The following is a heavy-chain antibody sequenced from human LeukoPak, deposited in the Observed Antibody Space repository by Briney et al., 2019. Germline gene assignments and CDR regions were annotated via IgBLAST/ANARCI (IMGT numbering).Heavy chain of an antibody. J-gene: IGHJ4*02. CDR1: GGSISSSGYY. V-gene: IGHV4-61*05. D-gene: IGHD3-3*01. Sequence: PSETLSLTCTVSGGSISSSGYYWSWIRQPPGKGLEWIGYIYYSGSTNYNPSLKSRVTISVDTSKNQFSLKLSSVTAADTAVYYCARLPFARYYFDYWGQGTLVTVSS. CDR3: ARLPFARYYFDY. CDR2: IYYSGST.